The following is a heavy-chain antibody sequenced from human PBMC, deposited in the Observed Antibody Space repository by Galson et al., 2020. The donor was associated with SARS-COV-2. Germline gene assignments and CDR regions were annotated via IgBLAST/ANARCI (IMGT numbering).Heavy chain of an antibody. CDR2: ISGSGGST. J-gene: IGHJ4*02. CDR1: GFTFSSYA. CDR3: ARMVRGVITYYFDY. D-gene: IGHD3-10*01. Sequence: GGSLRLSCAASGFTFSSYAMSWVRQAPGKGLEWVSAISGSGGSTYYADSVKGRFTISRDNSKNTLYLQINSLRAEDTAVYYCARMVRGVITYYFDYWGQGTLVTVSS. V-gene: IGHV3-23*01.